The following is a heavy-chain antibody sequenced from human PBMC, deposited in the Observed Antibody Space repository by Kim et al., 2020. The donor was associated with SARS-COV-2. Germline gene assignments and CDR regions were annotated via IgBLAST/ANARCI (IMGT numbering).Heavy chain of an antibody. D-gene: IGHD1-26*01. V-gene: IGHV3-30*18. J-gene: IGHJ6*02. Sequence: GGSLRLSCAASGFTFSSYGMHWVRQAPGKGLEWVAVISYDGSNKYYADSVKGRFTISRDNSKNTLYLQMNSLRAEDTAVYYCAKDKFELNTHYYGMDVWGQGTTVTVSS. CDR3: AKDKFELNTHYYGMDV. CDR2: ISYDGSNK. CDR1: GFTFSSYG.